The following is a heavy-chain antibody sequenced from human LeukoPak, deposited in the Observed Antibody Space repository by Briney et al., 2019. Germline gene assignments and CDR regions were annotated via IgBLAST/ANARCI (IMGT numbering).Heavy chain of an antibody. CDR1: GYNFSPYW. Sequence: GESLKISCKASGYNFSPYWIGWVRQKPGKGLEWMGITFPGGSDTKYSPSFEGQVTMSADKSTTTAYLQWSSLKASDTAMYYCATARPHRGFDIWGQGTMVTVSS. V-gene: IGHV5-51*01. CDR3: ATARPHRGFDI. J-gene: IGHJ3*02. CDR2: TFPGGSDT.